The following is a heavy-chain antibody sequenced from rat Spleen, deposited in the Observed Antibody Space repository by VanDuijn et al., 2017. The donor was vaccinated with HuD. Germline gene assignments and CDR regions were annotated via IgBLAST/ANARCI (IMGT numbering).Heavy chain of an antibody. D-gene: IGHD1-10*01. J-gene: IGHJ2*01. V-gene: IGHV5-29*01. CDR1: GFTFSDYY. CDR2: ISYDGSST. Sequence: EVQLVESDGGLVQPGRSLKLSCAASGFTFSDYYMAWVRQAPTKGLEWVATISYDGSSTYYRDSVKGRFTISRDNAKSTLYLQMDSLRSEDTATYYCATYTNYFFEHWGQGVMVTVSS. CDR3: ATYTNYFFEH.